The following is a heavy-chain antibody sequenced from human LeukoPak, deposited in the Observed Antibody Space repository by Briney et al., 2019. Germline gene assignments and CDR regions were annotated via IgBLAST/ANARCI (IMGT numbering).Heavy chain of an antibody. D-gene: IGHD1-14*01. Sequence: QAGGSLRLSCAASGFTFSSYGMHWVRQAPGKGLEWVAVISYDGSNKYFADSVKGRFTISRDNSRNTLYLQMDSLRPEDAAVYYCAKPPGCGMNVPDDFWGQGTLVTVSS. V-gene: IGHV3-30*18. CDR3: AKPPGCGMNVPDDF. J-gene: IGHJ4*02. CDR2: ISYDGSNK. CDR1: GFTFSSYG.